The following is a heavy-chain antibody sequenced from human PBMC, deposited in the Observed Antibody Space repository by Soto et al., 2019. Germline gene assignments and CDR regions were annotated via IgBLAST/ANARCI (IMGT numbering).Heavy chain of an antibody. Sequence: EVQLLESGGGLVQPGGSLRLSCAASGFTFSSSAMTWVRQAPGKGLEWVSGISGSGHSTYYADSVKGRFTISRDNSKNTLYLQMNSLRAEDTAVYYCAKAGRDQLLCLFDYWGQGTLVTVSS. J-gene: IGHJ4*02. CDR3: AKAGRDQLLCLFDY. CDR2: ISGSGHST. D-gene: IGHD2-2*01. CDR1: GFTFSSSA. V-gene: IGHV3-23*01.